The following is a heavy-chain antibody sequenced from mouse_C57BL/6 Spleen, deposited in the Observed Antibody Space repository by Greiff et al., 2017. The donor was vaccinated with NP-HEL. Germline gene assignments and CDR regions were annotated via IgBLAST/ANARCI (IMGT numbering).Heavy chain of an antibody. V-gene: IGHV1-69*01. D-gene: IGHD2-3*01. CDR1: GYTFTSYW. CDR3: ARWYDGYLRYFDV. J-gene: IGHJ1*03. Sequence: LQQPGAELVMPGASVKLSCKASGYTFTSYWMHWVKQRPGQGLEWIGEIDPSDSYTNYNQKFKGKSTLTVDKSSSTAYMQLSSLTSEDSAVYYCARWYDGYLRYFDVWGTGTTVTVSS. CDR2: IDPSDSYT.